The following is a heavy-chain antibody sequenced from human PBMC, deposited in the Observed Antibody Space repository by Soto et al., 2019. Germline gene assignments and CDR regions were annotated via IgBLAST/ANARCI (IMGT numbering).Heavy chain of an antibody. CDR2: IYYSGTT. CDR1: GGSISSGDYY. CDR3: ARHFSVDYFDY. J-gene: IGHJ4*02. Sequence: SETLSLTCTVSGGSISSGDYYWSWIRQPPGKGLEWIGYIYYSGTTYYNPSLKSRVTISVDRSKNQFSLKLSSVTAADTAVYYCARHFSVDYFDYWGQGARVTVSS. V-gene: IGHV4-39*01.